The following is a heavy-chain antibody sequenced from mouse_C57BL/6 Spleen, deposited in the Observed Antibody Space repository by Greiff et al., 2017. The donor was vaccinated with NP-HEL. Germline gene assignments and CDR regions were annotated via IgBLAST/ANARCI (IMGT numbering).Heavy chain of an antibody. Sequence: EVQLQQSGAELVKPGASVKLSCTASGFNIKDYYMHWVKQRTEQGLEWIGRIDPEDGDTKYAPKFQGKATLTADTSSNTAYLQLRVLTSEDPAVYYCAYYYYGSSYYFDDWGQGTTLTVSS. J-gene: IGHJ2*01. V-gene: IGHV14-2*01. CDR1: GFNIKDYY. CDR3: AYYYYGSSYYFDD. CDR2: IDPEDGDT. D-gene: IGHD1-1*01.